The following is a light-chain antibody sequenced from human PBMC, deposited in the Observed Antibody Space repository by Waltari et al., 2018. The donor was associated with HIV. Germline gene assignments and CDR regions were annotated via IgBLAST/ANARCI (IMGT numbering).Light chain of an antibody. CDR2: DAS. CDR3: QQSHSAMYT. CDR1: QSISTY. V-gene: IGKV1-39*01. J-gene: IGKJ2*01. Sequence: DIQMTQSPSSLSASVGDRVTITCRASQSISTYLKWYQQKPGKAPELLIYDASSLQSGVPSRFTGRGSGTYFTLTISSLQLEDFATYFCQQSHSAMYTFGQGTRVE.